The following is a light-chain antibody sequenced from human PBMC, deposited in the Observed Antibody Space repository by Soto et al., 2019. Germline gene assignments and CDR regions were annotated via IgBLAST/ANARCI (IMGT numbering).Light chain of an antibody. J-gene: IGKJ3*01. CDR3: HESYSTPSVT. CDR2: AAS. V-gene: IGKV1-39*01. Sequence: IQMTQSPSSMSASVGDRVTITCRASQSISAYLNWYQQKPGKAPKLLIYAASSLQSGVPSRFSGSGPWADFTLTISSLQPEDFATYYCHESYSTPSVTFGPGTKVYIK. CDR1: QSISAY.